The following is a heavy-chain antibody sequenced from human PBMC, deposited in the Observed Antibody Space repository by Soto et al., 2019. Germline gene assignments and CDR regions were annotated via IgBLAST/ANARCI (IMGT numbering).Heavy chain of an antibody. CDR3: ARGSFYDYIWGSYRPHPYFDY. CDR2: IYYSGST. Sequence: TSXTLSLTCTVSGDSISSYYWSWIRQPPGKGLEWIGYIYYSGSTNYNPSLKSRVTISVDTSKNQFSLKLSSVTAADTAVYYCARGSFYDYIWGSYRPHPYFDYWGQGTLVTXSS. CDR1: GDSISSYY. V-gene: IGHV4-59*01. D-gene: IGHD3-16*02. J-gene: IGHJ4*02.